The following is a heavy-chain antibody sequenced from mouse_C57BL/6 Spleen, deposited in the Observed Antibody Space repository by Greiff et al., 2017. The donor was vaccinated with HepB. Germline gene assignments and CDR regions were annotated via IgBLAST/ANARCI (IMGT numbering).Heavy chain of an antibody. V-gene: IGHV1-72*01. CDR3: ARSRPYYGNYEGAMDY. D-gene: IGHD2-10*01. CDR2: IDPNSGGT. J-gene: IGHJ4*01. Sequence: QVQLQQPGAELVKPGASVKLSCKASGYTFTSYWMHWVKQRPGRGLEWIGRIDPNSGGTKYNEKFKSKATLTVDKPSSPAYMQLSSLTSEDSAVYYCARSRPYYGNYEGAMDYWGQGTSVTVSS. CDR1: GYTFTSYW.